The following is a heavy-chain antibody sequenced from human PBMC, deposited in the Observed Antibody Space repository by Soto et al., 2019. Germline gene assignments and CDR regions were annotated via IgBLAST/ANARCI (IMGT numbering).Heavy chain of an antibody. D-gene: IGHD6-19*01. CDR2: IYYSGST. V-gene: IGHV4-39*02. CDR3: ARERAGTFPHWFDP. Sequence: QLQLQESGPGLVKPSETLSLTCTVSGGSISSSSYYWGWIRQPPGKGLEWIGSIYYSGSTYYNPSLKSRVTISVDTSKNQFSLKLSSVTAADTAVYYCARERAGTFPHWFDPWGQGTLVTVSS. J-gene: IGHJ5*02. CDR1: GGSISSSSYY.